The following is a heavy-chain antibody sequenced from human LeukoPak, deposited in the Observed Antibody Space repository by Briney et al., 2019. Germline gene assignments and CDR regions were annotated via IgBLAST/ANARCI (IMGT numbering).Heavy chain of an antibody. D-gene: IGHD3-22*01. V-gene: IGHV3-21*01. Sequence: GGSLRLSCAASGFTFSSYEMNWVRQAPGKGLEWVSSISSSSSYIYYADSVKGRFTISRDNAKNSLYLQMNSLRAEDTAVYYCARYYYDSSGYWTTMGFDYWGQGTLVTVSS. CDR3: ARYYYDSSGYWTTMGFDY. CDR1: GFTFSSYE. CDR2: ISSSSSYI. J-gene: IGHJ4*02.